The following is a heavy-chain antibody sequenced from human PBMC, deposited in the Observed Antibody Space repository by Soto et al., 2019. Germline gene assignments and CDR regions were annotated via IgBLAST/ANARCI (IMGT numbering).Heavy chain of an antibody. CDR1: GFTFSSYG. CDR3: AKGGRVVPPSGRFDP. D-gene: IGHD3-3*01. J-gene: IGHJ5*02. Sequence: LRLSCAASGFTFSSYGMHWVRQAPGKGLEWVAVISYDGSNKYYADSVKGRFTISRDNSKNTLYLQMNSLRAEDTAVYYCAKGGRVVPPSGRFDPWGQGTLVTVSS. CDR2: ISYDGSNK. V-gene: IGHV3-30*18.